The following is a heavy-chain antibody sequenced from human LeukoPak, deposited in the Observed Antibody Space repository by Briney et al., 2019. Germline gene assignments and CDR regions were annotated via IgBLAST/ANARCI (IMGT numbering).Heavy chain of an antibody. CDR3: ARDATAPMIDY. V-gene: IGHV3-48*01. J-gene: IGHJ4*02. CDR1: GFTFSNYG. CDR2: ISSSSSTI. D-gene: IGHD5-18*01. Sequence: PGGSLRLSCAASGFTFSNYGMSWVRQAPGKGLEWVSYISSSSSTIYYADSVKGRFTISRDNAKNSLYLQMNSLRAEDTAVYYCARDATAPMIDYWGQGTLVTVSS.